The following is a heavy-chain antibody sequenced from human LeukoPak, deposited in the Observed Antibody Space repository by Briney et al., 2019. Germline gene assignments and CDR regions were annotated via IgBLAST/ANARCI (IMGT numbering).Heavy chain of an antibody. CDR1: GFTFSSPW. CDR2: IKGDGSST. V-gene: IGHV3-74*01. CDR3: TRSDWFDP. J-gene: IGHJ5*02. Sequence: GGSLRLTCAASGFTFSSPWMHLVRQAPGKGLAWVSRIKGDGSSTSYADSVKGRFTVSRDNAKNTLYLHMNSLRAEDTAVYYCTRSDWFDPWGQGTLVTVSS.